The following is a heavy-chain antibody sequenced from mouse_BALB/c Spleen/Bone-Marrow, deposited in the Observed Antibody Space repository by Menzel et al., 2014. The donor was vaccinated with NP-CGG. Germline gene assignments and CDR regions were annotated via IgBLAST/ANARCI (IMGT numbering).Heavy chain of an antibody. D-gene: IGHD1-1*01. Sequence: QVHVKQSGAELVRPGTSVKVSCKASGYAFTNYWIEWIKQRPGQGLEWIGVINPGSGGINYNEKFKGKAPLTADKSSSTAYMQLSSLTSDDSAVYFCARELVRGMDYWGQGTSVTVSS. CDR1: GYAFTNYW. CDR2: INPGSGGI. J-gene: IGHJ4*01. CDR3: ARELVRGMDY. V-gene: IGHV1-54*01.